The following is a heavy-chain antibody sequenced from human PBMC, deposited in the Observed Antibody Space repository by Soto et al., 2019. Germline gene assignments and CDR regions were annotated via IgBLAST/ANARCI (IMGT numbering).Heavy chain of an antibody. V-gene: IGHV3-30*18. CDR2: IIYDGSTK. CDR3: AKDRMGAGVRGYFDY. J-gene: IGHJ4*02. CDR1: GFTFSSYG. D-gene: IGHD3-10*01. Sequence: QVQLVESGGGVVQPGRSLRLSCAASGFTFSSYGMHWVRQAPGKGLEWVAVIIYDGSTKYYADSVKGRFTISRDNSKSTLYLKMNSLRAEDTDVYYCAKDRMGAGVRGYFDYWGQGTLVTVSS.